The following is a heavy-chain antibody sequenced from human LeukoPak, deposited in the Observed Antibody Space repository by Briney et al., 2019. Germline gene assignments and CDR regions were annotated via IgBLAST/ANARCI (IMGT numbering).Heavy chain of an antibody. Sequence: GGSLRLSCAASGFTFSSYRMNWVRQAPGKGLEWVSSISSSSSYIYYADSVKGRFTISRDNAKNSLYLQMNSLRAEDTAVYYCARGASIRWAFDIWGQGTMVTVSS. CDR2: ISSSSSYI. CDR3: ARGASIRWAFDI. V-gene: IGHV3-21*01. CDR1: GFTFSSYR. J-gene: IGHJ3*02. D-gene: IGHD4-23*01.